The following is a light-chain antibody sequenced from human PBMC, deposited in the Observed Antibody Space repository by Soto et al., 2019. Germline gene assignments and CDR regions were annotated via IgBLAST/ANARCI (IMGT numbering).Light chain of an antibody. CDR3: SSYTASATYV. V-gene: IGLV2-14*01. CDR1: SSDIGGSDF. J-gene: IGLJ1*01. CDR2: EVS. Sequence: QSVLTQPASVSGSPGQSITISCTGTSSDIGGSDFVSWYQQHPGKAPKVLIYEVSHRPSGVSDRFSGSRSGNTASLTISGLQAEDEADYYCSSYTASATYVFATGTKVTVL.